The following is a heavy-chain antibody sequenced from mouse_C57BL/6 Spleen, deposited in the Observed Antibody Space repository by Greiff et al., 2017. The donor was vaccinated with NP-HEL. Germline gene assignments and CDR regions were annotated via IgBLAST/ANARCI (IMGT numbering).Heavy chain of an antibody. CDR2: IDPEDGDT. Sequence: VQLQQSGAELVRPGASVKLSCTASGFNIKDYYMHWVKQRPEQGLEWIGRIDPEDGDTEYAPKFPGKATMTADTSSNTAYLQLSSLTSEDTAVYYCTTHYYGSSYRWYFDVWGTGTTVTVSS. CDR1: GFNIKDYY. V-gene: IGHV14-1*01. CDR3: TTHYYGSSYRWYFDV. J-gene: IGHJ1*03. D-gene: IGHD1-1*01.